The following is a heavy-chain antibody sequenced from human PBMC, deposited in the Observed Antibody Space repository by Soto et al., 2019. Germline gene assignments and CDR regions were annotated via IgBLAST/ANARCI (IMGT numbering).Heavy chain of an antibody. D-gene: IGHD2-2*01. J-gene: IGHJ5*02. Sequence: SVKVSCKASGGTFSSYVISWVRQAPGQGLEWMGGIIPIFGTANYAQKFQGRVTITADESTSTAYMELSSLRSGDTAVYYCARAQVSPPYCSSTSCIYWFDPWGQGTLVTVSS. V-gene: IGHV1-69*13. CDR3: ARAQVSPPYCSSTSCIYWFDP. CDR2: IIPIFGTA. CDR1: GGTFSSYV.